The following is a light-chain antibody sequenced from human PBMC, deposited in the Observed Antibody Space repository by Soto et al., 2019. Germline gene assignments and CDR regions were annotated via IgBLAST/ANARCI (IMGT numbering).Light chain of an antibody. J-gene: IGLJ1*01. CDR3: SSYTGGNPSHV. CDR2: EVT. CDR1: SSDVGGYDY. V-gene: IGLV2-8*01. Sequence: QSVLTQPPSASGSPGQSVTISCTGTSSDVGGYDYASWYQQHPGKAPKLMIYEVTIRPSGVSDRFSGSKSGNTASLTVSGLQAEDEADYYCSSYTGGNPSHVFGTGTKGTVL.